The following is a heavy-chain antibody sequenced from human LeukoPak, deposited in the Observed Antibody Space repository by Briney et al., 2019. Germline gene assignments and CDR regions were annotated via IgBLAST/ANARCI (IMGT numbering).Heavy chain of an antibody. J-gene: IGHJ3*02. CDR1: GFTFSSYW. Sequence: GGSLRLSCAASGFTFSSYWMHWVRQAPGKGLVWVSRINSDGSSTSYADSVKGRFTISRDNAKNTLYLQMNSLRAEDTAVYYCARANYYGSGRAAFDIWGQGTMVAVSS. V-gene: IGHV3-74*01. D-gene: IGHD3-10*01. CDR2: INSDGSST. CDR3: ARANYYGSGRAAFDI.